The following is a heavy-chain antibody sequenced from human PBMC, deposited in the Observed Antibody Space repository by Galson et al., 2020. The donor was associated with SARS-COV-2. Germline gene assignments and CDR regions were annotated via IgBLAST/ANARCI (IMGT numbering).Heavy chain of an antibody. D-gene: IGHD2-21*01. CDR3: ARKTCRGACFSGYYFDD. CDR1: GFTFSSYW. V-gene: IGHV3-53*01. Sequence: GGSLRLSCAASGFTFSSYWMHWVRQAPGKGLEWVSVIYSGGTRYYADSVKGRFTVSRDNSKNTLYLQMSSLRAEDTAVYYCARKTCRGACFSGYYFDDWGQGTLVTVSS. J-gene: IGHJ4*02. CDR2: IYSGGTR.